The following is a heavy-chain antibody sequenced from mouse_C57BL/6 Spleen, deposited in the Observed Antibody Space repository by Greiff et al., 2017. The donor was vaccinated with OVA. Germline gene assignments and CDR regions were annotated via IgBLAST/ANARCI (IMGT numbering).Heavy chain of an antibody. V-gene: IGHV1-82*01. CDR1: GYAFSSSW. CDR3: ATNYGSSYGFAD. D-gene: IGHD1-1*01. Sequence: QVHVKQSGPELVKPGASVKISCKASGYAFSSSWMNWVKQRPGKGLEWIGRIYPGDGDTNYNGKFKGKATLTADKSSSTAYMQLSSLTSEDSAVYFGATNYGSSYGFADWGQGTLVTVSA. J-gene: IGHJ3*01. CDR2: IYPGDGDT.